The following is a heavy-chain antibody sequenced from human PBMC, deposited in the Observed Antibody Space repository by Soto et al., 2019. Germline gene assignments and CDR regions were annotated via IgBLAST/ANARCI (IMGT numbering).Heavy chain of an antibody. D-gene: IGHD3-16*01. J-gene: IGHJ5*02. CDR1: GYSFTNND. Sequence: GASVKVSCKSSGYSFTNNDVSWVRQATGQGLEWMGWMNPGSGDTGYAQKFQGRVTMTRDISIATAYMELSSLRSDDTAIYYCARMATFGSLKWFDPWGQGPLVTVSS. CDR2: MNPGSGDT. V-gene: IGHV1-8*01. CDR3: ARMATFGSLKWFDP.